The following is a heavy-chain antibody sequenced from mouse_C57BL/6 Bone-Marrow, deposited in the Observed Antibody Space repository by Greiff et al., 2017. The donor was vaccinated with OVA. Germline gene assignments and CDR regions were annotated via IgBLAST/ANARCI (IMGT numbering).Heavy chain of an antibody. J-gene: IGHJ4*01. Sequence: QVHVKQSGPELVKPGASVKISCKASGYAFSSSWMNWVKQRPGKGLEWIGRIYPGDGDTNYNGKFKGKATLTADKSSSTAYMQLSRLTSEDSAVYFCVSRGNSNYDAMDYWGQGTSVTVSS. CDR2: IYPGDGDT. V-gene: IGHV1-82*01. D-gene: IGHD2-5*01. CDR3: VSRGNSNYDAMDY. CDR1: GYAFSSSW.